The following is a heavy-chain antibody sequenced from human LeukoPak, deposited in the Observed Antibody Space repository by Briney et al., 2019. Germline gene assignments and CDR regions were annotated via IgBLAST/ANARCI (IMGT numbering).Heavy chain of an antibody. D-gene: IGHD5/OR15-5a*01. V-gene: IGHV1-18*01. CDR1: GYTFTSYG. CDR2: ISAYNGNT. Sequence: ASVKVSCKASGYTFTSYGISWVRQAPGQGLEWMGGISAYNGNTNYAQKLQGRVTMTTDTSTSTAYMELRSLRSDDTAVYYCARDKPSVSETRPYNWFDPWGQGTLSPSPQ. J-gene: IGHJ5*02. CDR3: ARDKPSVSETRPYNWFDP.